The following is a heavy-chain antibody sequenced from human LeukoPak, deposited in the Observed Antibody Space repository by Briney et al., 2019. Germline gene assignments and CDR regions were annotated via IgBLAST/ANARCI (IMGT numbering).Heavy chain of an antibody. CDR3: AKDLSHGRVYYFDY. V-gene: IGHV3-23*01. CDR1: GFTFSSYA. Sequence: PGGSLRLSCAASGFTFSSYAMSWVRQAPGKGLEWVSAISGSGGSTYYADSVKGRFNISRDNSKNTLYLQMNSLRAEDTAVYYCAKDLSHGRVYYFDYWGQGTLVTVSS. J-gene: IGHJ4*02. D-gene: IGHD6-13*01. CDR2: ISGSGGST.